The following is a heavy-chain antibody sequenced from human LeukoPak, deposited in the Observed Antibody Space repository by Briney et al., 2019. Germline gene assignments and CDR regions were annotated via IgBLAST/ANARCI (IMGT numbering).Heavy chain of an antibody. J-gene: IGHJ4*02. CDR2: INANNGVA. Sequence: ASVKVSCKASGYIFTGHYIHWVRQAPGQGLEWMGWINANNGVADYAQKFQGRVTMTRDTSIDTTYMELSRLRSDDTAVYYCARVHPDYVDYYFDYWGQGTLVTVSS. D-gene: IGHD4-17*01. V-gene: IGHV1-2*02. CDR3: ARVHPDYVDYYFDY. CDR1: GYIFTGHY.